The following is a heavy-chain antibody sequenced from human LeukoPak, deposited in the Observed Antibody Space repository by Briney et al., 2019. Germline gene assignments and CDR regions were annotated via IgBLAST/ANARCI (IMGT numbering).Heavy chain of an antibody. CDR1: GFTFSSYA. D-gene: IGHD3-22*01. Sequence: PGGSLRLSCAASGFTFSSYAMHWVRQAPGKGLEWVAVISYDGSNKYYADSVKGRFTISRDNSKNTLYLQMNSLRAEDTAVYYCAREGEWLLLGYYFDCWSQGTLVTV. CDR3: AREGEWLLLGYYFDC. V-gene: IGHV3-30*04. J-gene: IGHJ4*02. CDR2: ISYDGSNK.